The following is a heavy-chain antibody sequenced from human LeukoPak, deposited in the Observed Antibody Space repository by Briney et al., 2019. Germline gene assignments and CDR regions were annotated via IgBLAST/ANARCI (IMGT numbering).Heavy chain of an antibody. V-gene: IGHV4-59*01. Sequence: PSETLSLTCTVSGGSISSYYWSWIRQPPGKGLEWIGYIYYSGSTNYNPSLKSRVSISVDTSKNQFSLKLSPVTAADTAVYYCARDPRGSCYVDYSGQGTLVTVSS. J-gene: IGHJ4*02. D-gene: IGHD3-22*01. CDR3: ARDPRGSCYVDY. CDR2: IYYSGST. CDR1: GGSISSYY.